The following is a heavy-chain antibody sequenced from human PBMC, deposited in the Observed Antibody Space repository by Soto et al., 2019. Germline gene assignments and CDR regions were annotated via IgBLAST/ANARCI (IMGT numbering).Heavy chain of an antibody. J-gene: IGHJ4*02. Sequence: QVQLQQWGAGLLMPSETLSLTCAVYGGSFSGYCWSWIRQPPGKGLEWIGEINHSGSTNYNPSLKSRVTISVDTSKNQFSLKLSSVTAADTAVYYCARGNNVVVVPAADFDYWGQGTLVTVSS. CDR1: GGSFSGYC. V-gene: IGHV4-34*01. CDR3: ARGNNVVVVPAADFDY. D-gene: IGHD2-2*01. CDR2: INHSGST.